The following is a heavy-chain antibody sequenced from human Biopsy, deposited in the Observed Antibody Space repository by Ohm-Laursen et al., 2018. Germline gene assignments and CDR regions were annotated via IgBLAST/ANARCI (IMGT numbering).Heavy chain of an antibody. CDR3: AADIDVWNVNY. D-gene: IGHD1-1*01. CDR1: GYSLTELS. Sequence: ASVKVSCNVSGYSLTELSMHWVRQAPGQGLEWMGGFAPENGRIVYSQKFQGRVTMTEDTSTSTAYMEVWRLRSDDTAVYYCAADIDVWNVNYWGQGTQVIVSS. V-gene: IGHV1-24*01. CDR2: FAPENGRI. J-gene: IGHJ4*02.